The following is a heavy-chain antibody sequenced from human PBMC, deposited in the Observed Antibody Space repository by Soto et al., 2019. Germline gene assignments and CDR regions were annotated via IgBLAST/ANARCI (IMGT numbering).Heavy chain of an antibody. D-gene: IGHD6-19*01. CDR2: IYYSGST. V-gene: IGHV4-31*03. CDR1: GGSISSGGYY. CDR3: ARGIEGWYQGRYYYGMDV. J-gene: IGHJ6*02. Sequence: TLSLTCTVSGGSISSGGYYWSWIRQHPGKGLEWIGYIYYSGSTNYNPSLKSRVTISVDTSKNQFSLKLSSVTAADTAVYYCARGIEGWYQGRYYYGMDVWGQGTTVTVSS.